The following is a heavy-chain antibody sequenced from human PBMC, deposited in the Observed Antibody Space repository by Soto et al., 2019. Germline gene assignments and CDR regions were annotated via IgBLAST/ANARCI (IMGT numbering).Heavy chain of an antibody. J-gene: IGHJ6*02. CDR1: GFTFSDYY. Sequence: QVQLVESGGGLVKPGGSLRLSCAASGFTFSDYYMSWIRQAPGKGLEWVSYISSSSSYTNYADSVKGRFTISRDNAKNSLYLQMNSLKAEDTAVYYCATNHPTVTTLEYYGMDVWGQGTTVTVSS. CDR2: ISSSSSYT. CDR3: ATNHPTVTTLEYYGMDV. D-gene: IGHD4-17*01. V-gene: IGHV3-11*06.